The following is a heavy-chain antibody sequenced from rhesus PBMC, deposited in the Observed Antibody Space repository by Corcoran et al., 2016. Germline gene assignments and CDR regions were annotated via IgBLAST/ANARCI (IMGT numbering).Heavy chain of an antibody. D-gene: IGHD4-4*01. Sequence: QVQLQESGPGLVKPSETLSLTCAFCGYSLSRRSGWCLIRQPPGKGREWIGYISYSGSSYYTPSFKSRVTIAIDTSKNQFSLKLSSVTAADTAVYYCARAGTMVATLTRYYFDYWGQGVLVTVSS. CDR1: GYSLSRRSG. V-gene: IGHV4-127*01. J-gene: IGHJ4*01. CDR3: ARAGTMVATLTRYYFDY. CDR2: ISYSGSS.